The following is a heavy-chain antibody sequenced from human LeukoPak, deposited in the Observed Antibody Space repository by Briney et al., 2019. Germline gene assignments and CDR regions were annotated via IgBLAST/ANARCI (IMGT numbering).Heavy chain of an antibody. J-gene: IGHJ4*02. CDR1: GGTFRSYA. CDR3: AREDIVATVPLGV. D-gene: IGHD5-12*01. V-gene: IGHV1-69*04. Sequence: ASVKISCTASGGTFRSYAISWVRQAPGQGLEWMGRIIPILGIANYAQKFQGRVTITADKSTSTAYMELSSLRSEDTAVYYCAREDIVATVPLGVWGQGTLVTVSS. CDR2: IIPILGIA.